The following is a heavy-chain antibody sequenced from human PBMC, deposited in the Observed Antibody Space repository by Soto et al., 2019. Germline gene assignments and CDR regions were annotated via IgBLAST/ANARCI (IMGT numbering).Heavy chain of an antibody. CDR3: ARVVVARYFDL. V-gene: IGHV4-59*12. CDR2: IYYSGST. J-gene: IGHJ2*01. CDR1: GGSISSYY. Sequence: PSETLSLTCTVSGGSISSYYWSWIRQPPGKGLGWIGYIYYSGSTNYNPSLKSRVTISVDTSKNQFSLKLSSVTAADTAVYYCARVVVARYFDLWGRGTLVTVSS. D-gene: IGHD2-15*01.